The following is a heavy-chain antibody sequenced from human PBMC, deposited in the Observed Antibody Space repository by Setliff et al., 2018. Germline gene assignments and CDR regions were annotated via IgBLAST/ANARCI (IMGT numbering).Heavy chain of an antibody. D-gene: IGHD6-13*01. CDR2: INTGGGSA. J-gene: IGHJ4*02. CDR1: GYTFTSYY. CDR3: ARAGVAAAGRKGVFEY. Sequence: ASVKVSCKASGYTFTSYYMYWVRQAPGQGLEWMGTINTGGGSASLVDQFQGRVTMTRDTSTSTIYLELSSLRSDDTAVYYCARAGVAAAGRKGVFEYWGQGTLVTVSS. V-gene: IGHV1-46*01.